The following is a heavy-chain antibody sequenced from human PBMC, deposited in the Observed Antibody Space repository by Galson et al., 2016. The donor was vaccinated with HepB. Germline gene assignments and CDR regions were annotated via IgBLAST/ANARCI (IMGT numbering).Heavy chain of an antibody. V-gene: IGHV3-33*05. CDR3: AGEQDYGDYRTADY. J-gene: IGHJ4*02. CDR1: GFSFSSCG. D-gene: IGHD4-17*01. CDR2: TTYDEDNK. Sequence: SLRLSCATSGFSFSSCGMHWVRQAPGRGLEWVAVTTYDEDNKYYADSVKGRFTISRDKSKSTLYLEMSSLRAEDTAVYYCAGEQDYGDYRTADYWGQGALVTVAS.